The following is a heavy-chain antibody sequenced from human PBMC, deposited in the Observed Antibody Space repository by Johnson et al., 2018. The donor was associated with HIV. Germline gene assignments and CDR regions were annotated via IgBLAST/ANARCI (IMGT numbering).Heavy chain of an antibody. Sequence: QVQLVESGGGVVQPGGSLRLSCAASGFTFSSYGMHWVRQAPGKGLEWVAFIRYDGSNKYYADSVTGRFTISRDNSKNTLYLQMNSLRAEDTAVYYCAKDPMVATPANAFDIWGQGTMVTVSS. CDR1: GFTFSSYG. CDR2: IRYDGSNK. V-gene: IGHV3-30*02. D-gene: IGHD5-12*01. CDR3: AKDPMVATPANAFDI. J-gene: IGHJ3*02.